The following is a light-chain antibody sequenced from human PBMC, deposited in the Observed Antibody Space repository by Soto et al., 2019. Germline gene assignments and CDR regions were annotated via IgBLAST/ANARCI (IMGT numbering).Light chain of an antibody. CDR2: DVS. J-gene: IGLJ1*01. CDR3: CSYTTINTVV. CDR1: SSDVGGYNY. V-gene: IGLV2-14*03. Sequence: QSALTQPTSVSGSPGQSITISCTGTSSDVGGYNYVSWYQHHPGKAPKLMICDVSDRPSGVSNRFSGSKSGSTASLTISGLQTDDEAVYFCCSYTTINTVVFGTGTKVTVL.